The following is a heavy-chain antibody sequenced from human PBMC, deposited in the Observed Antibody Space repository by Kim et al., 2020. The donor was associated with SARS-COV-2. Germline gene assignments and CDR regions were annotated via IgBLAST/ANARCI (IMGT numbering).Heavy chain of an antibody. D-gene: IGHD6-19*01. CDR1: GGSISSYY. CDR3: ARDAGRGIAVAADRLGYYYYGMDV. Sequence: SETLSLTCTVSGGSISSYYWSWIRQPPGKGLEWIGYIYYSGSTNYNPSLKSRVTISVDTSKNQFSLKLSSVTAADTAVYYCARDAGRGIAVAADRLGYYYYGMDVWGQGTTVTVSS. J-gene: IGHJ6*02. CDR2: IYYSGST. V-gene: IGHV4-59*01.